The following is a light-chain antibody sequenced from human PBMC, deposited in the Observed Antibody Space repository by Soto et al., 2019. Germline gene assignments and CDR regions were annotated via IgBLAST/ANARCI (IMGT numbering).Light chain of an antibody. CDR3: QAFDTSLSVSL. CDR2: GGN. CDR1: SSNIGAGFD. J-gene: IGLJ3*02. V-gene: IGLV1-40*01. Sequence: QSVLTQPPSVSGAPGQTVTISCTGSSSNIGAGFDVYWYQQIPGTAPKLLIYGGNNRPSGVPDRFSASKSGASGSLVITRIQTEDGGDYHCQAFDTSLSVSLFGGGTKVTVL.